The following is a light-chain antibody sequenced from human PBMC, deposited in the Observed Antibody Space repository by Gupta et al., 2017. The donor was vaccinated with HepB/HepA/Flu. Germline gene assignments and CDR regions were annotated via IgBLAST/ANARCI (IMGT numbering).Light chain of an antibody. Sequence: AWYQQKPDKAPKSLIYGASTLRSGVPSRFSGSGSGTDFTLTISSLQPEDFAVYYCQQYDTYPPTFGQGTRLDIK. CDR2: GAS. CDR3: QQYDTYPPT. J-gene: IGKJ5*01. V-gene: IGKV1D-16*01.